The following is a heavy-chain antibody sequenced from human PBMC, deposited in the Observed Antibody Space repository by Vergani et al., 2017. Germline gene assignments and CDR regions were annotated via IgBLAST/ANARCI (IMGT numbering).Heavy chain of an antibody. CDR2: VNQDGSEK. CDR1: GITFKNAW. V-gene: IGHV3-7*01. CDR3: VRVPLIRRGSGNYGINNYHGMDV. Sequence: EVQVVESGGGLIKPGGSLRLSCVVSGITFKNAWINWVRQAPGKGLEWVANVNQDGSEKYYVDSVRGRFTISRDNAKNSIYLQMNSLRAEDTAVYFCVRVPLIRRGSGNYGINNYHGMDVWGQGTTVIVSS. D-gene: IGHD3-10*01. J-gene: IGHJ6*02.